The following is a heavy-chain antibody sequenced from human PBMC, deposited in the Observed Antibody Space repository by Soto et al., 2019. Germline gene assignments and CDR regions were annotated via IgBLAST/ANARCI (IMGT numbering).Heavy chain of an antibody. CDR3: AKNRSMIVAVIDAFDK. CDR1: GVVFSAFG. V-gene: IGHV3-30*18. CDR2: LSFDGKKK. Sequence: QVQLVESGGGVVQPGRSLRLSCVGSGVVFSAFGMNWVRQAPGKGLEWVAVLSFDGKKKYYAVSVKGRFSISRDNSKNTVSLQINRLGAEDTAAYYCAKNRSMIVAVIDAFDKWGQGKMVTVSS. J-gene: IGHJ3*02. D-gene: IGHD3-22*01.